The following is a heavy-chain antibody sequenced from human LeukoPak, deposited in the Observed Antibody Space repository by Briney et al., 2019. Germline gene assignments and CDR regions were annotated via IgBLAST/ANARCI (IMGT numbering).Heavy chain of an antibody. CDR2: ISGSGGTT. J-gene: IGHJ3*02. Sequence: GGSLRLSCAASGFTFYSYGMSWVRQAPGKGLEWVSGISGSGGTTYYADSVKGRFTITRDNSRNTVHLQMNSLRAEDTAVYYCAKDVKTLDAFDIWGRGTMVAVSS. CDR3: AKDVKTLDAFDI. V-gene: IGHV3-23*01. CDR1: GFTFYSYG.